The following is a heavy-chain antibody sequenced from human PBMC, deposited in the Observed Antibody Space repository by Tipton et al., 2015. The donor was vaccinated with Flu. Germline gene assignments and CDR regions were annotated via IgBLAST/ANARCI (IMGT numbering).Heavy chain of an antibody. CDR2: IYNSKYT. Sequence: TLSLTCTVSGGSIGSYYWNWIRQPPGKGLEWIGYIYNSKYTKYNPSLESRVTISADTSKKQFSLRLRSVTAADTAVYYCARDPSLGMPDYFDYCGQGTLVTASS. D-gene: IGHD2-2*01. CDR3: ARDPSLGMPDYFDY. CDR1: GGSIGSYY. V-gene: IGHV4-59*12. J-gene: IGHJ4*02.